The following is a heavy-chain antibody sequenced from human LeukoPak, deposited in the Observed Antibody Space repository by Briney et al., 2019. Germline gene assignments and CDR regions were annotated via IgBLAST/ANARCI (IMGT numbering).Heavy chain of an antibody. CDR2: IYYSGST. Sequence: SETLSLTCTVSGGSISSGDYYWSWIRQPPGKGLEWIGYIYYSGSTYYNPSLKSRVTISVDTSKNQFSLKLSSVTAADTAVYYCARDRGGGRYFDYWGQGTLVTVPS. J-gene: IGHJ4*02. V-gene: IGHV4-30-4*08. D-gene: IGHD2-15*01. CDR3: ARDRGGGRYFDY. CDR1: GGSISSGDYY.